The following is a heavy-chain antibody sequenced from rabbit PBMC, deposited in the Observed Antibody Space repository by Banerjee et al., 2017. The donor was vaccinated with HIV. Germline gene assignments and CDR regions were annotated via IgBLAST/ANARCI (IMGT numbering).Heavy chain of an antibody. Sequence: GFSFSNKGVMCWVRQAPGKGLEWIACINTSTGNTVYATWAKGRFTISKTSSTTVTLQMTSLTAADTATYFCARDRSGWGNYFNFWGPGTLVTVS. D-gene: IGHD4-1*01. CDR1: GFSFSNKGV. J-gene: IGHJ4*01. CDR2: INTSTGNT. V-gene: IGHV1S40*01. CDR3: ARDRSGWGNYFNF.